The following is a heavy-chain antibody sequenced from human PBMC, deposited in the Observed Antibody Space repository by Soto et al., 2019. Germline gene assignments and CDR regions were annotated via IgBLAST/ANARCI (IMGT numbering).Heavy chain of an antibody. CDR3: AREARRGYCSSTSCYHTPLHFDY. J-gene: IGHJ4*02. V-gene: IGHV4-34*01. Sequence: SETLSLTCAVYGGSFSGYYWSWIRQPPGKGLEWIGEINHSGSPNYNPSLKSRVTISVDTSKNQFSLKLSSVTAADTAVYYCAREARRGYCSSTSCYHTPLHFDYWGQGTLVTVSS. CDR1: GGSFSGYY. CDR2: INHSGSP. D-gene: IGHD2-2*01.